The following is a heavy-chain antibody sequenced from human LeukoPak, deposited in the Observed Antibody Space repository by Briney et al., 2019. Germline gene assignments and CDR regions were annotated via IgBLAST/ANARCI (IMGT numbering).Heavy chain of an antibody. CDR1: GFTFSSYA. CDR2: ISTNSGST. CDR3: AKNTSGTYLDY. J-gene: IGHJ4*02. D-gene: IGHD1-26*01. Sequence: GGSLRLSCAASGFTFSSYAMSWVRQAPGKGREWVSSISTNSGSTNYADSVKGRFTISRDNSKNMVYLQMNSLRAEDTAVYYCAKNTSGTYLDYWGQGILVTVSS. V-gene: IGHV3-23*01.